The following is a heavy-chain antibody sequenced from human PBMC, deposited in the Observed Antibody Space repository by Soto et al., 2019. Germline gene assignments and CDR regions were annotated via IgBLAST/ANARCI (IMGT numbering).Heavy chain of an antibody. CDR2: ISNDGSER. Sequence: VQLVESGGGVVQPGRSLRLSCVDSGLTFNNSGMHWVRQAPGKGLEWLALISNDGSERYYSEAVKGRFTISRENSKNTLHLQINSLRVEDTAIYYCAKDWARGSVVDPWGQGTLVTVSP. CDR3: AKDWARGSVVDP. J-gene: IGHJ5*02. D-gene: IGHD3-16*01. CDR1: GLTFNNSG. V-gene: IGHV3-30*18.